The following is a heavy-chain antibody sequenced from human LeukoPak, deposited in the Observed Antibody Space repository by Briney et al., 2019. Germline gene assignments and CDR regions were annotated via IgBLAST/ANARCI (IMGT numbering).Heavy chain of an antibody. Sequence: TSETLSLTCTVSSGSISTSTYYWSWIRQPPGKGLEWIGEINHSGSTNYNPSLKCRVTISVDTSKNQFSLKLSSVTAADTAVYYCARGGGYLYYFDYWGQGTLVTVSS. D-gene: IGHD5-12*01. CDR3: ARGGGYLYYFDY. CDR1: SGSISTSTYY. CDR2: INHSGST. V-gene: IGHV4-39*07. J-gene: IGHJ4*02.